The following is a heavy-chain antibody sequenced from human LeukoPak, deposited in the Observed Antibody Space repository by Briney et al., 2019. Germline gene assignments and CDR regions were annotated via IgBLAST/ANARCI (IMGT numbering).Heavy chain of an antibody. CDR2: INPNSGGT. D-gene: IGHD1-26*01. Sequence: ASVKVSCKASGYTFTDYYINWVRQAPGQGLEWMGWINPNSGGTNYAQKFQGRVTMTRDTSISTAYMELSRLRSDDTAVYYCARGLGSIVGAYYNWFDPWGQGTLVTVSS. J-gene: IGHJ5*02. CDR3: ARGLGSIVGAYYNWFDP. CDR1: GYTFTDYY. V-gene: IGHV1-2*02.